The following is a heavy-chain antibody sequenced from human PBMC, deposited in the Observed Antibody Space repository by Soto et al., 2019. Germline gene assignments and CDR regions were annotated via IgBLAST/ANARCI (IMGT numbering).Heavy chain of an antibody. D-gene: IGHD2-15*01. J-gene: IGHJ3*02. CDR2: IYYSGST. V-gene: IGHV4-31*03. CDR1: GGSISSGGYY. Sequence: QVQLQESGPGLAKPSQTLSLTCTVSGGSISSGGYYWSWIRQHPGKGLEWIGYIYYSGSTYYNPSLKSRVTISVDTSKNQFSLKLSSVTAADTAVYYCARDCSGGSCYGDAFDIWGQGTMVTVSS. CDR3: ARDCSGGSCYGDAFDI.